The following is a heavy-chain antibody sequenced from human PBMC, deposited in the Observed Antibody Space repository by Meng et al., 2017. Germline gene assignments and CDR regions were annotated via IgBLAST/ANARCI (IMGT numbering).Heavy chain of an antibody. J-gene: IGHJ4*02. CDR3: ARDRIQLWR. CDR1: GFTFDDYA. CDR2: ISWNSGSI. D-gene: IGHD5-18*01. V-gene: IGHV3-9*01. Sequence: SLKISCAASGFTFDDYAMHWVRQAPGKGLEWVSGISWNSGSIGYADSVKGRFTISRDNAKNSLYLQMNSLRAEDTAVYYCARDRIQLWRWGQGTLVTVSS.